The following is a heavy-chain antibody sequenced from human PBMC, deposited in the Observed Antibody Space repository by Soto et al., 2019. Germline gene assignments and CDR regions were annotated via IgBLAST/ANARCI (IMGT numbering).Heavy chain of an antibody. CDR3: AGTCSGGSCYGHTWFDP. V-gene: IGHV4-31*03. J-gene: IGHJ5*02. D-gene: IGHD2-15*01. Sequence: SETLSLTCTVSGGSISSGGYYWSWIRQHPGKGLEWIGYISYSGSDYYNPSLKSRVTISVDTSKNQFSLKLSSVTAADTAVYYCAGTCSGGSCYGHTWFDPWGQGTQVTVSS. CDR1: GGSISSGGYY. CDR2: ISYSGSD.